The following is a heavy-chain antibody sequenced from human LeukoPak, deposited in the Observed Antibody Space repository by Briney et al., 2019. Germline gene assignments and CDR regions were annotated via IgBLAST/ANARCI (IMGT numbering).Heavy chain of an antibody. CDR1: GFTFGSYT. CDR3: GRVRQGVTKSNCYYSAMDV. V-gene: IGHV3-64*01. J-gene: IGHJ6*04. CDR2: INRNGSIK. D-gene: IGHD1-26*01. Sequence: GGSLRLSCAASGFTFGSYTMHWVRQAPGKGLEYVSAINRNGSIKYYVNSVQGRFTISRDNSKNMLYLQMSSLRSEDMTVYYCGRVRQGVTKSNCYYSAMDVWGEGATVSVSS.